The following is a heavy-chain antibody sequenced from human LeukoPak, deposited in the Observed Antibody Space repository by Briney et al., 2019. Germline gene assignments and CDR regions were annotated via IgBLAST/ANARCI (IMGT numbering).Heavy chain of an antibody. CDR3: ARVPQELRIWFDP. J-gene: IGHJ5*02. CDR2: IYYSGST. CDR1: GGSVSRGSYY. Sequence: SEALSLTCTVSGGSVSRGSYYWSWMGPPPGKGLEWIGYIYYSGSTNYTPSRKSRITISVHTSNNQSTLTLNSVTSAVTAVYYCARVPQELRIWFDPWGQGTLVTVSS. D-gene: IGHD7-27*01. V-gene: IGHV4-61*01.